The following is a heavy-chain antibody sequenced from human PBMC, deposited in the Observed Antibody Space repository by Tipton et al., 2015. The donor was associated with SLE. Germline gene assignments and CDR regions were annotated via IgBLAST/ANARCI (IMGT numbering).Heavy chain of an antibody. CDR3: ASGPDWVGYYMDV. CDR2: IYHSGST. D-gene: IGHD3/OR15-3a*01. J-gene: IGHJ6*03. Sequence: SLRLSCAVSGGSISSSNWWSWVRQPPGKGLEWIGEIYHSGSTNYNPSLKSRVTISVDKSKNQFSLKLSSVTAADTAVYYCASGPDWVGYYMDVWGKGTTVTVSS. V-gene: IGHV4-4*02. CDR1: GGSISSSNW.